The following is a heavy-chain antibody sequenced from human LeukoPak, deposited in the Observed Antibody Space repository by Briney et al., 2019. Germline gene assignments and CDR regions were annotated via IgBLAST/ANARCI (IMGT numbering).Heavy chain of an antibody. CDR2: ISGYNGNT. CDR1: GYTFTSQG. CDR3: ARRWERLDY. Sequence: ASVKVSCKASGYTFTSQGISWVRQAPGQALEWMGWISGYNGNTKYEEKFQGRVTMTTDTSTSTAYMELRSLRSDDTAVYYCARRWERLDYWGQGTQVTVSS. V-gene: IGHV1-18*01. D-gene: IGHD3-16*01. J-gene: IGHJ4*02.